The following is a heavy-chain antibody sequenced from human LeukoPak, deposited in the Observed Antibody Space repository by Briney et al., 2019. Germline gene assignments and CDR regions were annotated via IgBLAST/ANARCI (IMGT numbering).Heavy chain of an antibody. CDR3: VRGPRYYDDSGFHYGVFDI. V-gene: IGHV3-53*01. Sequence: GGSLRLSCAASEVTVTSNYMSWVRQAPGKGLQWVSVLYPGGDIYYADSVKGRFIISRDNSKNTVSLQMNSLTADDTAVYYCVRGPRYYDDSGFHYGVFDIWGQGTVVTVSS. D-gene: IGHD3-16*01. CDR1: EVTVTSNY. CDR2: LYPGGDI. J-gene: IGHJ3*02.